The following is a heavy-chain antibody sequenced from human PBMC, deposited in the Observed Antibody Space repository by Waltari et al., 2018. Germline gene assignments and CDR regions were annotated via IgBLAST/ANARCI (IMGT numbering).Heavy chain of an antibody. CDR2: IKQDGSEK. CDR3: ARDHYDFWSGYPGSAFDI. Sequence: EVQLVESGGGLVQPGGSLRLSCAASGFPFSSYLMSWVRLAPGKGLEWVANIKQDGSEKYYVDSVKGRFTISRDNAKNSLYLQMNSLRAEDTAVYYCARDHYDFWSGYPGSAFDIWGQGTMVTVSS. V-gene: IGHV3-7*01. J-gene: IGHJ3*02. D-gene: IGHD3-3*01. CDR1: GFPFSSYL.